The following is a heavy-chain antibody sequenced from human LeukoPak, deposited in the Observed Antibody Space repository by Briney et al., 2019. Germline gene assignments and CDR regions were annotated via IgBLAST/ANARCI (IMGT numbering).Heavy chain of an antibody. Sequence: PSETLSLTCTVSGGFISGSHYYWAWIRQPPGKGLEWIGMINYSGNRYYNPSLWSRATISVDTSTNQFSLNLNSVNAADTAVYYCARGYDYWGQGTLVAVSS. V-gene: IGHV4-39*01. J-gene: IGHJ4*02. CDR2: INYSGNR. CDR1: GGFISGSHYY. D-gene: IGHD3-22*01. CDR3: ARGYDY.